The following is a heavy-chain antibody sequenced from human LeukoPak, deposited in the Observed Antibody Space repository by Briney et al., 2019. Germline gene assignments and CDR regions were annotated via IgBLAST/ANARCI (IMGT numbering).Heavy chain of an antibody. CDR3: ARDRERAFDI. J-gene: IGHJ3*02. CDR1: GGSISGYY. D-gene: IGHD1-26*01. CDR2: ISYSGST. V-gene: IGHV4-59*01. Sequence: PSETLSLTCTVSGGSISGYYWSWIRHPPGKGLEWIGYISYSGSTNYNPSLKSRVTISVDTSKNQFSLKLSSVTAADTAVYYCARDRERAFDIWGQGTLVTVSS.